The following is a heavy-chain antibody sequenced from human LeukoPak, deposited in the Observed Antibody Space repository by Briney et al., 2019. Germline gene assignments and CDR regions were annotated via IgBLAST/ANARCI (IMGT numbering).Heavy chain of an antibody. Sequence: SETLSLTCTVSGGSISSSSYYWGWIRQPPGKGLEWIGSIYYSGSTYYNPSLKSRVTISVDTSKNQFSLKLSSVTAADTAVYYCAADGYNHYFDYWGQGTLVTVSS. J-gene: IGHJ4*02. D-gene: IGHD5-24*01. CDR2: IYYSGST. V-gene: IGHV4-39*01. CDR1: GGSISSSSYY. CDR3: AADGYNHYFDY.